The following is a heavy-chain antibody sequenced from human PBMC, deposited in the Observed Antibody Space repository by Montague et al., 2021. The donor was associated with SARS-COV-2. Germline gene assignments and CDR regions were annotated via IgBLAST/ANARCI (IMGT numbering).Heavy chain of an antibody. Sequence: SETLSLTCTVSGGSISSGSYFWGWIRQPPGKGLEHIGSIHYTGSTYSTSLKSRVTMSTDTSKNQFFLALSSVTAADTAVYYCARLICSGACTRFDPWGQGTLVTVSS. D-gene: IGHD6-25*01. CDR1: GGSISSGSYF. V-gene: IGHV4-39*01. CDR2: IHYTGST. CDR3: ARLICSGACTRFDP. J-gene: IGHJ5*02.